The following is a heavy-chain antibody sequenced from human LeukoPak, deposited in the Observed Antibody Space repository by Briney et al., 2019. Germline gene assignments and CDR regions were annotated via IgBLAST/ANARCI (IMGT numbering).Heavy chain of an antibody. CDR3: ARVSSGWTSGY. Sequence: SGGSPRLSCAASGFTFSSYEMNWVRQAPGKGLEWVSYISSSDSTIYYADSVKGRFTLSRDNAKNSLYLQMNSLRAEDTAVYYCARVSSGWTSGYWGQGTLVTVSS. CDR2: ISSSDSTI. CDR1: GFTFSSYE. V-gene: IGHV3-48*03. J-gene: IGHJ4*02. D-gene: IGHD6-19*01.